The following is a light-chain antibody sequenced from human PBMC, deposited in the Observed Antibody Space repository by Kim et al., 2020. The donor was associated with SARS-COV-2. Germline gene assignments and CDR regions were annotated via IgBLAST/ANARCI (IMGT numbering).Light chain of an antibody. CDR2: GAS. J-gene: IGKJ4*01. Sequence: VSPGERATLSCRASQSISSNLAWYQHKPGQAPRLLIHGASTRATDIPARFSGSGSGTEFTITMSSLQSEDFAIYYCQQYNNWPLTFGGGTKVDIK. V-gene: IGKV3-15*01. CDR3: QQYNNWPLT. CDR1: QSISSN.